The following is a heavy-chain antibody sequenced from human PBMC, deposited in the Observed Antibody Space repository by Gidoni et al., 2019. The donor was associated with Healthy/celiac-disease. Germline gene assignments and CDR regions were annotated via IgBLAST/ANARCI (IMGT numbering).Heavy chain of an antibody. CDR3: ARGQGYCSSTSCYTPYYFDY. D-gene: IGHD2-2*02. Sequence: QLQLQESGSGLVKPSQTLSLTCAVSGCSISSGGYSWSWLRQPPGQGLEWIGYIYDSGSPYYNPSLKSRVTISVDRSKNQFSLKLSSVTAADTAVYYCARGQGYCSSTSCYTPYYFDYWGQGTLVTVSS. J-gene: IGHJ4*02. CDR1: GCSISSGGYS. CDR2: IYDSGSP. V-gene: IGHV4-30-2*01.